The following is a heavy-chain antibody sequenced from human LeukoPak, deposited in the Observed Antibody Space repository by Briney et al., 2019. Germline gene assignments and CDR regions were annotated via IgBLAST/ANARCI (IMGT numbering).Heavy chain of an antibody. Sequence: ASVKVSCKASGYTFTGYYMHWVRQAPGQGLEWMGWINPNSGVTNYAQKFQGRVTMTRDTSISTAYMELSRLRSDDTAVYYCARPGYDFDAFDIWGQGTMVTVSS. CDR1: GYTFTGYY. CDR3: ARPGYDFDAFDI. CDR2: INPNSGVT. V-gene: IGHV1-2*02. D-gene: IGHD5-12*01. J-gene: IGHJ3*02.